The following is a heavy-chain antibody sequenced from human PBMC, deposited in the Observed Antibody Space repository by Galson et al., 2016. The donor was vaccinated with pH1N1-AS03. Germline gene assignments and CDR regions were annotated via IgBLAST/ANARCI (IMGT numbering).Heavy chain of an antibody. CDR3: TRSAPRGGHEPFDS. CDR2: IDPTSTYI. D-gene: IGHD5-12*01. V-gene: IGHV3-21*01. J-gene: IGHJ4*02. CDR1: GFALIDYR. Sequence: SLRLSCAASGFALIDYRMHWVRQAPGKGLEWVSSIDPTSTYIYYADSPAGRFTISRDNAFNSLYLQMNSLRVDDTAVYFCTRSAPRGGHEPFDSWGQGTLVTVSP.